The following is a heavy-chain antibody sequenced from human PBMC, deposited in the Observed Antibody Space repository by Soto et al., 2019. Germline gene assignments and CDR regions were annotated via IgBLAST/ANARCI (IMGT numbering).Heavy chain of an antibody. CDR2: IYYSGST. V-gene: IGHV4-61*08. D-gene: IGHD6-6*01. J-gene: IGHJ4*02. CDR1: GGSISSGDYY. CDR3: AGVSSHGFDY. Sequence: PSETLSLTCTVSGGSISSGDYYWSWIRQLPGKDLEWIAYIYYSGSTNYTPSLKSRATISVDTSKNQFSLKLSSVTAADTAVYYCAGVSSHGFDYWGQGNLVTVSS.